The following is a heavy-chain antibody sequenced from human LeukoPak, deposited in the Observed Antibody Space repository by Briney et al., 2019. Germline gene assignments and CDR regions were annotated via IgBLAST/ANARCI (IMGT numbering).Heavy chain of an antibody. J-gene: IGHJ6*02. CDR3: AKEMAAAGLYYYYGMDV. Sequence: GGSLRLSCAASGFTFSSYAMSWVRQAPGKGLEWVSAISGSGSSTYYADSVKGRFTISRDNSKNTLYLQMNSLRAEGTAVYYCAKEMAAAGLYYYYGMDVWGQGTTVTVSS. CDR1: GFTFSSYA. CDR2: ISGSGSST. V-gene: IGHV3-23*01. D-gene: IGHD6-13*01.